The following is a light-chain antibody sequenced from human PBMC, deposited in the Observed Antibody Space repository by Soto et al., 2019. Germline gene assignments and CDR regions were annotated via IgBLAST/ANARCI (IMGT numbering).Light chain of an antibody. CDR3: HQYGSSPFT. V-gene: IGKV3-20*01. CDR1: QSVSANY. J-gene: IGKJ3*01. Sequence: EVVLTQSPATLSLSPGERATLSCRANQSVSANYLAWYQQKPGQAPRLLIYGASSRATAISDRFSGSGSGTDFTLTISRLEPEDFAVFYCHQYGSSPFTFGPGTKVDIK. CDR2: GAS.